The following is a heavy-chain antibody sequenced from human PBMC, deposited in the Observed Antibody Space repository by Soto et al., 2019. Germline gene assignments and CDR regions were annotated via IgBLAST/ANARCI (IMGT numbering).Heavy chain of an antibody. CDR3: ASVTIFGVAANWFDP. D-gene: IGHD3-3*01. CDR1: GGSFSGYY. CDR2: INHSGST. Sequence: PSETLSLTCAVYGGSFSGYYWSWIRQPPGKGLEWIGEINHSGSTNYNPSLKSRVTISVDTSKNQFSLKLGSVTAADTAVYYCASVTIFGVAANWFDPWGQGTLVTVSS. V-gene: IGHV4-34*01. J-gene: IGHJ5*02.